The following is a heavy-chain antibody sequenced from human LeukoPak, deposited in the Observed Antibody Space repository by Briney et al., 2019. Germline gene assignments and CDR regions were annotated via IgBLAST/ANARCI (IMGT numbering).Heavy chain of an antibody. Sequence: PSETLSLTCAVYGGSFSGYYWSWIRQPPGKGLEWIGEINHSGSTNYNPSLKSRVTISVDTSKNQFSLKLSSVTAADTAVYYCARGGGYTPYYFDYWGQGTLVTVSS. CDR3: ARGGGYTPYYFDY. CDR2: INHSGST. D-gene: IGHD5-12*01. V-gene: IGHV4-34*01. J-gene: IGHJ4*02. CDR1: GGSFSGYY.